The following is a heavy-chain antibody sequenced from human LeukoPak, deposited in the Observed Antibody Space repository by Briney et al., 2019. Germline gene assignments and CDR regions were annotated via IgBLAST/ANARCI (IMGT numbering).Heavy chain of an antibody. D-gene: IGHD6-19*01. CDR1: GYNFTNYG. CDR3: AKDSSGWYMDY. Sequence: ASVKVSCKASGYNFTNYGISWVRQAPGQGLEWMGWISADNGNTNYAQKFQGRVTVTTDTSTNTVYLELRSLTSDDTAVYYCAKDSSGWYMDYWGQGTLVTVSS. J-gene: IGHJ4*02. V-gene: IGHV1-18*01. CDR2: ISADNGNT.